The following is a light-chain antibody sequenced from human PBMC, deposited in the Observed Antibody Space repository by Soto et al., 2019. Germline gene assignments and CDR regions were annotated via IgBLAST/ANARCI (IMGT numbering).Light chain of an antibody. Sequence: ALAQPPSASWSPGQTVTISCAGTSSDVGGYDYVSWYQQHPGEAPKLIIYEVSGRPSGVPDRFSGSKSGNTASLTVSGLQAEDEADYHCSSYAGGKNFYVFGTGSKVTGL. CDR1: SSDVGGYDY. CDR2: EVS. J-gene: IGLJ1*01. CDR3: SSYAGGKNFYV. V-gene: IGLV2-8*01.